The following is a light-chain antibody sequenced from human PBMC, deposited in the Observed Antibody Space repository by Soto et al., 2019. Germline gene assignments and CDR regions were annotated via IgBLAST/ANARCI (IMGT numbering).Light chain of an antibody. J-gene: IGKJ5*01. CDR3: QQFNSYPST. CDR1: QGISSA. V-gene: IGKV1-13*02. Sequence: ALPLTQSPSSLSASVGDRVTITCRASQGISSALAWYQQKPGKAPKLLIYDASSLESGVPSRFSGSGSGTDFTLTISSLQPEDFATYYCQQFNSYPSTFGQGTRLEIK. CDR2: DAS.